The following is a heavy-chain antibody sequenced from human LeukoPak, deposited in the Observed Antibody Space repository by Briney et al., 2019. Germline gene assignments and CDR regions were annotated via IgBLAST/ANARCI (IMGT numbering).Heavy chain of an antibody. CDR3: ARLSYGPYYFDY. CDR2: ISWDGGST. V-gene: IGHV3-43*01. Sequence: QPGGSLRLSCAASGFTFDDYTMHWVRQAPGKGLEWVSLISWDGGSTYYADSVKGRFTISRDNSKNTLYLQMNSLRAEDTAVYYCARLSYGPYYFDYWGQGTLVTVSS. D-gene: IGHD5-18*01. J-gene: IGHJ4*02. CDR1: GFTFDDYT.